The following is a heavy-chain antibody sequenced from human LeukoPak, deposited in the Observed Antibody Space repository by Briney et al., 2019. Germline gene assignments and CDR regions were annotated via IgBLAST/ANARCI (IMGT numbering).Heavy chain of an antibody. CDR1: GYSISSGYY. CDR2: IYTSGST. D-gene: IGHD5-24*01. J-gene: IGHJ4*02. V-gene: IGHV4-38-2*01. CDR3: ARVEMATYFDY. Sequence: SETLSLTCAVSGYSISSGYYWGWIRQPPGKGLEWIGRIYTSGSTNYNPSLKSRVTISVDTSKNQFSLKLSSVTAADTAVYYCARVEMATYFDYWGQGTLVTVSS.